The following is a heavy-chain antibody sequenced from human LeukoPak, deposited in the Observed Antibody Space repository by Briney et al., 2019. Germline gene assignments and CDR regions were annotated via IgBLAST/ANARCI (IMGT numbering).Heavy chain of an antibody. Sequence: PGGSLRLSCAASGFTFSSYGVHWVRQAPGKGLEWVAFIRYDGSNKYYADSVKGRFTISRDNSKNTLYLQMNSLRAEDTAVYYCAKDRSRIAAAGTPFDYWGQGTLVTVSS. CDR2: IRYDGSNK. V-gene: IGHV3-30*02. J-gene: IGHJ4*02. D-gene: IGHD6-13*01. CDR3: AKDRSRIAAAGTPFDY. CDR1: GFTFSSYG.